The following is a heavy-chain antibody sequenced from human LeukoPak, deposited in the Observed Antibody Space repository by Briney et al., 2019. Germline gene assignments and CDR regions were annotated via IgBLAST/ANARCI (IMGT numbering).Heavy chain of an antibody. CDR1: GGSISSYY. CDR2: IYYSGST. Sequence: PSETLSLTCTVSGGSISSYYWSWIRPPPGKGLEWIGYIYYSGSTNYNPSLKSRVTISVDTSKNQFSLKLSSVTAADTAVYYCASSFNDYGVPGAFDYWGQGTLVTVSS. D-gene: IGHD4-17*01. CDR3: ASSFNDYGVPGAFDY. V-gene: IGHV4-59*01. J-gene: IGHJ4*02.